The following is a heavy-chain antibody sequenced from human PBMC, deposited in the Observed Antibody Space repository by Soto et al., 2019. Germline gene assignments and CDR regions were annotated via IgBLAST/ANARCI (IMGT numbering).Heavy chain of an antibody. J-gene: IGHJ4*02. V-gene: IGHV3-7*01. CDR2: IKREGSEK. CDR1: GFTFSSDW. Sequence: GGSRRLSCAASGFTFSSDWRSWGGQAPGEGLEWVANIKREGSEKYYVDSVKGRFTISRDNAKNSLYLQMNSLRAEDTAVYYCARDFLFANEYSFDYWGQGTLVTVSS. D-gene: IGHD1-1*01. CDR3: ARDFLFANEYSFDY.